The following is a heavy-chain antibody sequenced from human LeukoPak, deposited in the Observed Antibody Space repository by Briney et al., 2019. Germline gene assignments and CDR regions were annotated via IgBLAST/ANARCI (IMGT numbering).Heavy chain of an antibody. CDR3: AKRITMVRGAPNAFDI. CDR1: GGTFSSYA. CDR2: IIPIFGTA. D-gene: IGHD3-10*01. Sequence: ASVKVSCKASGGTFSSYAISWVRQAPGQGLEWMGGIIPIFGTANYAQKFQGRVTITADESTSTAYMELSSLRSEDTAVYYCAKRITMVRGAPNAFDIWGQGTMVTVSS. V-gene: IGHV1-69*13. J-gene: IGHJ3*02.